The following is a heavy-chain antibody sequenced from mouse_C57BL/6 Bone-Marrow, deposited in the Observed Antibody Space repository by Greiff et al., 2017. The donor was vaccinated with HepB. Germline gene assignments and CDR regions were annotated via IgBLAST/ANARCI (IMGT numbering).Heavy chain of an antibody. CDR1: GFTFSDYG. J-gene: IGHJ2*01. Sequence: EVQLVESGGGLVKPGGSLKLSCAASGFTFSDYGMHWVRQAPEKGLEWVAYISSGSSTIYYADTVKGRFTISRDNAKNTLFLQMTSLRSEDTAMYYCARRQLRRRGYYFDYWGQGTTLTVSS. CDR3: ARRQLRRRGYYFDY. V-gene: IGHV5-17*01. CDR2: ISSGSSTI. D-gene: IGHD3-2*02.